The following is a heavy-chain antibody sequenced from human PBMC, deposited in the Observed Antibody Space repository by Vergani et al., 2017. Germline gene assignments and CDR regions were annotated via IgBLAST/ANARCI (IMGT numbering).Heavy chain of an antibody. CDR1: GYTFTNHA. CDR2: INTDTGNP. J-gene: IGHJ6*02. V-gene: IGHV7-4-1*02. CDR3: ARAVRRVWDYYGLDV. Sequence: QVQLVQSGSELKKPGASVKVSCKASGYTFTNHAMNWVRQAPGQGLEWMGWINTDTGNPTYAQGFTGRFVFSLDTSVSTAYLQISGLKADGTAVYYCARAVRRVWDYYGLDVWGQGTTVTVSS. D-gene: IGHD1-1*01.